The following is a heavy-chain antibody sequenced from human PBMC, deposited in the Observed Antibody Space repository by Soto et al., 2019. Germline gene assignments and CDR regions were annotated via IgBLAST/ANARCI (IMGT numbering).Heavy chain of an antibody. CDR3: ARLGDTFGGQLVAY. Sequence: QVQLQESGPGLVKPSETLSLTCTVSGGSISSYYWSWIRQPPGKGLEWIGYIYHSGSTKYNPSLKSRVPIAVDTSKNQFSLKLSSVTAADTAVYYCARLGDTFGGQLVAYWGQGTLVTVSS. CDR1: GGSISSYY. V-gene: IGHV4-59*08. D-gene: IGHD6-13*01. J-gene: IGHJ4*02. CDR2: IYHSGST.